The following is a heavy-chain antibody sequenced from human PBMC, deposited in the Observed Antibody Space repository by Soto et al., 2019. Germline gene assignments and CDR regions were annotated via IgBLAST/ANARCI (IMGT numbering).Heavy chain of an antibody. D-gene: IGHD6-13*01. CDR2: ISTYNGNT. CDR3: ARDPGYSTTWHQAFDI. CDR1: GYTFTSYG. V-gene: IGHV1-18*01. Sequence: QVQLVQSGAEVKKPGASVKVCCKASGYTFTSYGISWVRQAPGQGPERMGRISTYNGNTNYVQKHQRRVTMTTDTSTNKAYMELRSLRYDDTAVYYCARDPGYSTTWHQAFDIWGQGTMVTVSS. J-gene: IGHJ3*02.